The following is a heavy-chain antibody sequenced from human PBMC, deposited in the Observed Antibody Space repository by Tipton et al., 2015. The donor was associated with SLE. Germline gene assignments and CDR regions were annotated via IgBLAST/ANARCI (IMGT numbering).Heavy chain of an antibody. CDR3: ARGPRQLVPRYFAY. V-gene: IGHV1-18*01. J-gene: IGHJ4*02. D-gene: IGHD6-6*01. CDR2: IISSRGQT. CDR1: GYTFSSHT. Sequence: QLVQSGPEVKPPGASLRVSCKASGYTFSSHTISWVRQAPGQGLEWMGWIISSRGQTNYAQKFQGRVSMTTDTPTSTAYMELRSLTSDDTAVYYCARGPRQLVPRYFAYWGQGTLVTVSS.